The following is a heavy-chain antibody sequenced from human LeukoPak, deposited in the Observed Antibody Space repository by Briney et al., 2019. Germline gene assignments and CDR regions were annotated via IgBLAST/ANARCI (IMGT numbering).Heavy chain of an antibody. CDR2: IYYSGST. Sequence: SETLSLTYTVSGGSISSYYWSWIRQPPGNGLEWIGYIYYSGSTNYNPSLKSRVTISVDTSKNQFSLKLSSVTAADTAVYYCAEATTPFYAFDICGQGTIVTVSS. CDR1: GGSISSYY. CDR3: AEATTPFYAFDI. J-gene: IGHJ3*02. D-gene: IGHD1-14*01. V-gene: IGHV4-59*01.